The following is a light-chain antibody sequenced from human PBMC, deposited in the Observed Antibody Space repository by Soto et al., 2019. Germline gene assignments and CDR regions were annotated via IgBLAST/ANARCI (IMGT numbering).Light chain of an antibody. J-gene: IGKJ3*01. CDR3: QQLGNWPPIP. CDR2: DAS. V-gene: IGKV3-11*01. Sequence: EIVLTQSPATLSLSPGERANLSCTASQRVNNNLAWYKQKPGQAPTLLIYDASNRAPGIPARFSGSGSGTDRTLTISSLEPEDYAVYYWQQLGNWPPIPVGPGTRVEIK. CDR1: QRVNNN.